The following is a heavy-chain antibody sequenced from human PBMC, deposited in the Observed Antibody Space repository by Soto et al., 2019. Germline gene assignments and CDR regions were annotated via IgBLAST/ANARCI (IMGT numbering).Heavy chain of an antibody. J-gene: IGHJ4*02. CDR3: ARGLYYYDSSGYYI. CDR1: GGSFSGYY. CDR2: INHSGST. Sequence: SETLSLTCAVYGGSFSGYYWSWIRQPPGKGLEWIGEINHSGSTNYNPSLKSRVTISVDTSKNQFSLKLSSVTAADTAVYYCARGLYYYDSSGYYIWGQGTLVTV. V-gene: IGHV4-34*01. D-gene: IGHD3-22*01.